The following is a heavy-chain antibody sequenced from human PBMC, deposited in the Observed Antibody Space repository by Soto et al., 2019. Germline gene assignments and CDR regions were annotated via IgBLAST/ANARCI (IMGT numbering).Heavy chain of an antibody. D-gene: IGHD3-22*01. J-gene: IGHJ3*02. V-gene: IGHV4-34*01. CDR3: ARYLARLTMIVVAIDAFDI. Sequence: SDTLSLTCAVYGGSFSGYYWSWIRQPPGKGLEWIGEINHSGSTNYNPSLKSRVTISVDTSKNQFSLKLSSVTAADTAVYYCARYLARLTMIVVAIDAFDIWGQGTMVTVSS. CDR1: GGSFSGYY. CDR2: INHSGST.